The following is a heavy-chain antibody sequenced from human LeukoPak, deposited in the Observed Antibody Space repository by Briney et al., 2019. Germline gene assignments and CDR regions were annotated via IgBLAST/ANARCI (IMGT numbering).Heavy chain of an antibody. CDR3: ARSDYGPGVDP. J-gene: IGHJ5*02. D-gene: IGHD4-17*01. V-gene: IGHV4-34*01. CDR1: GGSFSGYY. CDR2: INHSGST. Sequence: SETLSLTCAVYGGSFSGYYWSWIRQPPGKGLEWIGEINHSGSTNYNPSLKSRVTISVDTSENQFSLKLSSVTAADTAVYYCARSDYGPGVDPWGQGTLVTVSS.